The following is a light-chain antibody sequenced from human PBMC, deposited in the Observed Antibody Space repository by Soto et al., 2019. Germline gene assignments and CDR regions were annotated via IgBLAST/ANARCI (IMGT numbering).Light chain of an antibody. CDR2: RNN. Sequence: QSVLTQPPSASGTPVQRVTISCSGSSSNIGSNYVYWYQQLPGTAPKLLIYRNNQRPSGVPDRFSGSKSGTSASLAISGLRSEDEADYYCAAWDDSLDVVFGGGAKLTVL. CDR1: SSNIGSNY. V-gene: IGLV1-47*01. CDR3: AAWDDSLDVV. J-gene: IGLJ2*01.